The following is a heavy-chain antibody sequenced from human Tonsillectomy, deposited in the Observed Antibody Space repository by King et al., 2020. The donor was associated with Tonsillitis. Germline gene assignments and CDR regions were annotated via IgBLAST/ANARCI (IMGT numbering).Heavy chain of an antibody. CDR3: AREVGATGIDY. CDR1: GFTFSSYW. CDR2: FNSYGSGT. V-gene: IGHV3-74*01. Sequence: VQLVESGGGLVQPGGSLRLSCAASGFTFSSYWIHLVRQGPGKGLVLVSRFNSYGSGTSDADSVKGRFTRSRDNAKNTLYLQMNSLRAEDTAVYYCAREVGATGIDYWGQGTLVTVSS. J-gene: IGHJ4*02. D-gene: IGHD1-26*01.